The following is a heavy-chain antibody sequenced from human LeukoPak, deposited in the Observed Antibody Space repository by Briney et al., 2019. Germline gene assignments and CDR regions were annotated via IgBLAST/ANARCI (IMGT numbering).Heavy chain of an antibody. CDR2: ISWNSGSI. D-gene: IGHD5-24*01. Sequence: GRSLRLSCAASGFTFDDYAMHWVRQAPGKGLEWVSGISWNSGSIGYADSVKGRFTISRDNAKNSLYLQMNSLRAEDTALYYCAKAPHDGWNAFDIWGQGTMVTVSS. CDR3: AKAPHDGWNAFDI. CDR1: GFTFDDYA. V-gene: IGHV3-9*01. J-gene: IGHJ3*02.